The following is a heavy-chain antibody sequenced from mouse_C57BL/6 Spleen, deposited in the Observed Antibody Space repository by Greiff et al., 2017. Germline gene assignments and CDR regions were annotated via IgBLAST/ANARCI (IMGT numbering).Heavy chain of an antibody. Sequence: VQLKQSGPELVKPGASVKISCKASGYSFTDYNMNWVKQSNGKSLEWIGLINTNYGTTSYNQKFKGKATLTVDQSSSTAYMHLNSLTSEDAAVYYCARGVPSNFFDYWGQGTTLTVSS. J-gene: IGHJ2*01. CDR2: INTNYGTT. D-gene: IGHD4-1*02. V-gene: IGHV1-39*01. CDR3: ARGVPSNFFDY. CDR1: GYSFTDYN.